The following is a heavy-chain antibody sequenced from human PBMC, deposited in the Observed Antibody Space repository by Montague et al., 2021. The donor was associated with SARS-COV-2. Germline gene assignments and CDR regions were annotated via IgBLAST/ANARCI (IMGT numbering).Heavy chain of an antibody. CDR3: ARDLVIVVVPAAIDYYGMDV. D-gene: IGHD2-2*03. Sequence: SLRLXCAASGFTFSSYAMHWVRQAPGKGLEWVAVISYDGSNKYYADSVKGRFTISRDNSKNTLYLQMNSLRAEDTAVYYCARDLVIVVVPAAIDYYGMDVWGQGTTVTGSS. CDR1: GFTFSSYA. V-gene: IGHV3-30*04. CDR2: ISYDGSNK. J-gene: IGHJ6*02.